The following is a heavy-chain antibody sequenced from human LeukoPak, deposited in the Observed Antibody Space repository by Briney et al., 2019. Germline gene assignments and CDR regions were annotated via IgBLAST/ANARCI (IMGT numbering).Heavy chain of an antibody. CDR2: ISAYNGNT. Sequence: ASVKVSCKASGYTLTSYGISWVRQAPGQGLEWMGWISAYNGNTNYAQKLQGRVTMTADTSTSTAYMELRSLRSDDTAVYYCAREARYSSSWYSMVWGQGTLVTVSS. V-gene: IGHV1-18*01. J-gene: IGHJ4*02. D-gene: IGHD6-13*01. CDR1: GYTLTSYG. CDR3: AREARYSSSWYSMV.